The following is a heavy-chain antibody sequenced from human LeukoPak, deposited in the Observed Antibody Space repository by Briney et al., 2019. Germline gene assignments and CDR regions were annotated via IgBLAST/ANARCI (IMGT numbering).Heavy chain of an antibody. D-gene: IGHD4-17*01. CDR3: ATTSTVTANFDN. CDR1: GFTLSTYA. Sequence: PGGSLRLSCSATGFTLSTYAVSWVRQAPGKGLEWVSAIDNSGTVTYYADSVRGRFTISRDNFKNTLSLRMNSLRAEDTAVYHCATTSTVTANFDNWGQGTLVTVSS. CDR2: IDNSGTVT. V-gene: IGHV3-23*05. J-gene: IGHJ4*02.